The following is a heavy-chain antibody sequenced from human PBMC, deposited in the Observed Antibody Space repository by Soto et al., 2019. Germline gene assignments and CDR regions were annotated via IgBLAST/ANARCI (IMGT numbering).Heavy chain of an antibody. CDR1: GYSLTELS. V-gene: IGHV1-24*01. CDR3: ATDPLKGFWSGSSNYYGMDV. Sequence: ASVKVSCKVSGYSLTELSMHWVRKAPGKGLEWMGGFDPEDGETIYAQKFQGRVTMTKDTSTDTAYMELSSLRSEDTAVYYCATDPLKGFWSGSSNYYGMDVWGQGTTVTVSS. D-gene: IGHD3-3*01. J-gene: IGHJ6*02. CDR2: FDPEDGET.